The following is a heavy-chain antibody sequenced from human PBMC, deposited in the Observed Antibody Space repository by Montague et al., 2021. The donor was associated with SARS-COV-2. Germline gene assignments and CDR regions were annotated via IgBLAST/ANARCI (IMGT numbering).Heavy chain of an antibody. CDR3: ARRGKNYGPFDY. CDR2: MYHAGST. D-gene: IGHD5-18*01. J-gene: IGHJ4*02. CDR1: GGSVNSSNW. V-gene: IGHV4-4*02. Sequence: SETLSLTCAVSGGSVNSSNWWTWVRQPPGKGLEWIGEMYHAGSTNYNPSLTSRVAISIDKSKNQFSLTLSSVIAADTAVYYCARRGKNYGPFDYWGQGTPVTVSS.